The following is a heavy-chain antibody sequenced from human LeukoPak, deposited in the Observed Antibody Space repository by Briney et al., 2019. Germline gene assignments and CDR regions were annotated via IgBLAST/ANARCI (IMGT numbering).Heavy chain of an antibody. CDR3: ARLSGYHFDY. D-gene: IGHD5-12*01. J-gene: IGHJ4*02. V-gene: IGHV4-34*01. CDR1: SGSLSDKY. Sequence: SETLSLTCGVYSGSLSDKYWSWIRQPPGKGLEWIGEINPCGRTNYNPSLKSRVTMSIDTSKNQFSLKLSSVTAADTAVYYCARLSGYHFDYWGQGALVTVSS. CDR2: INPCGRT.